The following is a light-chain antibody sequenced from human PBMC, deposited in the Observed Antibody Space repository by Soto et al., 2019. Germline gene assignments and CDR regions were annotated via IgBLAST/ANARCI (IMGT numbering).Light chain of an antibody. Sequence: EIVLTQFPATLSLSPGERATLSCRASQSVSTFLAWYQQKPGQAPRLVVYDASKRATGIPARFSGSGSGTVFTLTISSLEPEDLAVYYCQQRSSWRVTFGGGTKVEIK. J-gene: IGKJ4*01. CDR1: QSVSTF. V-gene: IGKV3-11*01. CDR3: QQRSSWRVT. CDR2: DAS.